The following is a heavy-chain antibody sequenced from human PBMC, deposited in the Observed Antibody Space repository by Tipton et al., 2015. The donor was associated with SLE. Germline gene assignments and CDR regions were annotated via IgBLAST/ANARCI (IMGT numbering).Heavy chain of an antibody. CDR2: ISAYNGNT. D-gene: IGHD3-9*01. J-gene: IGHJ6*01. CDR1: GGTFSSYA. Sequence: QLVQSGAEVKKPGSSVKVSCKASGGTFSSYAISWARQAPGQGLEWMGWISAYNGNTNYAQKLQGRVTMTTDTSTSTAYMELRSLRSDDTAVYYCERLTRSGRMGVWGQGTAVTVPS. V-gene: IGHV1-18*01. CDR3: ERLTRSGRMGV.